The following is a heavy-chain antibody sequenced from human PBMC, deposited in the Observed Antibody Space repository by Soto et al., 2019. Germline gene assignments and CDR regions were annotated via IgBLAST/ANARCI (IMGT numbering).Heavy chain of an antibody. CDR3: ARQYCSGGSCYTLDY. D-gene: IGHD2-15*01. V-gene: IGHV1-46*01. CDR1: GYTFTSYF. CDR2: IDPSGGST. Sequence: ASVKVSCKASGYTFTSYFMHWVRQAPGQGLEWMGIIDPSGGSTSYAQKFQGRVTMTRDTSTSTVYMELSSLRSEDTAVYYCARQYCSGGSCYTLDYWGQGTLVTVSS. J-gene: IGHJ4*02.